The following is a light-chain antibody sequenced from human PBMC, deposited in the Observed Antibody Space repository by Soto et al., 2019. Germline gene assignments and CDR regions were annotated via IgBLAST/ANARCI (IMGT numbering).Light chain of an antibody. CDR3: QQYVTSPYT. V-gene: IGKV3-20*01. CDR2: ATS. CDR1: QSVSSSS. Sequence: DIVLTQSPGTLSLSPGDRATLSCRASQSVSSSSLAWYRQKPGQAPRLLIYATSNRAPGIPDRFSGSGSGTDFTLTISRLEPEDCAVFYCQQYVTSPYTFGQGTKLEIK. J-gene: IGKJ2*01.